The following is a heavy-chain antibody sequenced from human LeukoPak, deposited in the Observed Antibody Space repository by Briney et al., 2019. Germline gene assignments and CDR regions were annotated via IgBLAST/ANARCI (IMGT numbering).Heavy chain of an antibody. D-gene: IGHD6-19*01. V-gene: IGHV3-33*01. CDR1: GFTFSSYG. CDR3: ARDFMTGSSGWLVDY. Sequence: GGSLRLSCAASGFTFSSYGMHWVRQAPGKGLEWVAVIWYDGSNKYYADSVKGRFTISRDNSKNTLYLQMNSLRAEDTAVYYCARDFMTGSSGWLVDYWGQGTLVTVSS. J-gene: IGHJ4*02. CDR2: IWYDGSNK.